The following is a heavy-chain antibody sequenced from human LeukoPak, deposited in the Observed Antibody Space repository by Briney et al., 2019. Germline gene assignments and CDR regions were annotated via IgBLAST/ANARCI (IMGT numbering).Heavy chain of an antibody. CDR3: ARDRLIASGSYFRGSPRAAFDI. D-gene: IGHD1-26*01. J-gene: IGHJ3*02. CDR1: GCTFDDYG. Sequence: GGSLRLSCAASGCTFDDYGMSWVRKAPGQGQEWVSGINWNGGSTGYADSVKGRFTISRDNAKNSLYLQMNSLRAEDTALYYCARDRLIASGSYFRGSPRAAFDIWGQGTMVTVSS. CDR2: INWNGGST. V-gene: IGHV3-20*04.